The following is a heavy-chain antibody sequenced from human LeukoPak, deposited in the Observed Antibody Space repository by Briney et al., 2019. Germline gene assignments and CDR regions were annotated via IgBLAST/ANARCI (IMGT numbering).Heavy chain of an antibody. J-gene: IGHJ6*03. V-gene: IGHV4-4*07. CDR3: ARSAQYYYYYYMDV. Sequence: SETLSLTCTVSGGSISSYYRSWIRQPAGKGLEWIGRIYTSGSTNYNPSLKSRVTMSVDTSKNQFSLKLSSVTAADTAVYYCARSAQYYYYYYMDVWGKGTTVTISS. CDR1: GGSISSYY. CDR2: IYTSGST.